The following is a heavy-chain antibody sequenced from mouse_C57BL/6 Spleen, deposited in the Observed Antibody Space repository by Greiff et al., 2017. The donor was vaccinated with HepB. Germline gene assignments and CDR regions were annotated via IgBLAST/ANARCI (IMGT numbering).Heavy chain of an antibody. D-gene: IGHD4-1*01. CDR2: IDPSDSYT. Sequence: QVQLKQPGAELVKPGASVKLSCKASGYTFTSYWMQWVKQRPGQGLEWIGEIDPSDSYTNYNQKFKGKATLTVDTSSSTAYMQLSSLTSEDSAVYYCARLTGTNYFDYWGQGTTLTVSS. CDR3: ARLTGTNYFDY. J-gene: IGHJ2*01. V-gene: IGHV1-50*01. CDR1: GYTFTSYW.